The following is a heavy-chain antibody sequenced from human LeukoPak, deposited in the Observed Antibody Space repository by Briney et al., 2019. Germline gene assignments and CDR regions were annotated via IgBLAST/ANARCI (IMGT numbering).Heavy chain of an antibody. CDR3: AKDRYGDYEAPFHYYMDA. D-gene: IGHD5-12*01. CDR2: INPNSGVT. V-gene: IGHV1-2*02. J-gene: IGHJ6*03. Sequence: ASVKVSCKASGYTFSGFYIHWVRQAPGQGLEGMGWINPNSGVTNYAQKLQGRVTITRDTSIDTAYMQLSRLRSDDTAVYYCAKDRYGDYEAPFHYYMDAWGRGTTVTVSS. CDR1: GYTFSGFY.